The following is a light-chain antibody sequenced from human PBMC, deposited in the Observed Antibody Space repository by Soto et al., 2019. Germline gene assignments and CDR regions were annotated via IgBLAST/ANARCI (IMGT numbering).Light chain of an antibody. J-gene: IGLJ2*01. Sequence: HSVLTQPPSASGTPGQRVTISCSGSTSNIESNTVNWYQQLPRTAPKLLIYSNDQRPSGVPDRFSGSKSGTSASLAISGLQSEDEADYYCAAWDDNLNGPVFGGGTQLTVL. CDR2: SND. CDR1: TSNIESNT. CDR3: AAWDDNLNGPV. V-gene: IGLV1-44*01.